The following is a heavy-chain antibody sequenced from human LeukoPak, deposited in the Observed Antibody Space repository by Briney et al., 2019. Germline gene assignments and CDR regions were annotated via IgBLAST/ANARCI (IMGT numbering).Heavy chain of an antibody. V-gene: IGHV3-48*01. J-gene: IGHJ4*02. CDR3: APNTVTAMVTGSSDY. CDR1: GFTFSCYS. Sequence: PGRSLRLSCAASGFTFSCYSMNWVRQAPGKGLEWVSYISSSSSTIYYADSVKGRFTISRDNAKNSLYLQMNSLRAEDTAVYYCAPNTVTAMVTGSSDYWGQRTLVTVSS. CDR2: ISSSSSTI. D-gene: IGHD5-18*01.